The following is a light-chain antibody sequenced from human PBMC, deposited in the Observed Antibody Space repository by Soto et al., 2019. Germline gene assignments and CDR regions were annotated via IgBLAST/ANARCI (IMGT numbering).Light chain of an antibody. CDR1: QSVSNNY. CDR3: QQYGSSPT. Sequence: VLPQSPGTLSKYPRESAYLSCRASQSVSNNYLAWYQQKPGQAPRLLIYGASNRATGIPDRFSGSGSGTDFTLTISRLEPEGFAVYYCQQYGSSPTFGGGTKVDIK. CDR2: GAS. J-gene: IGKJ4*01. V-gene: IGKV3-20*01.